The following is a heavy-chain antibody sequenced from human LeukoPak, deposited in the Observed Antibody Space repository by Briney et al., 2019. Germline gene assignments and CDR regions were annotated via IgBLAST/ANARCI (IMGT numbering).Heavy chain of an antibody. CDR3: ARDGSGRCSSTSCYTPPTYYYYMDV. J-gene: IGHJ6*03. D-gene: IGHD2-2*02. CDR1: GYTFTSYY. V-gene: IGHV1-46*01. CDR2: INPSGGST. Sequence: ASVKVSCKASGYTFTSYYMHWVRQAPGQGLEWMGIINPSGGSTSYAQKFQGRVTMTRDMSTSTVYMELSSLRSEDTAVYYCARDGSGRCSSTSCYTPPTYYYYMDVWGKGATVTVSS.